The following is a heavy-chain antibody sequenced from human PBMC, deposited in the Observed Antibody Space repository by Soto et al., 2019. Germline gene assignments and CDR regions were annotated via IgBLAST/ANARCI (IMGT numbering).Heavy chain of an antibody. V-gene: IGHV1-69*13. CDR1: GGTFSSYA. CDR2: IIPIFGTA. D-gene: IGHD6-6*01. J-gene: IGHJ4*02. Sequence: GASVKVSCKASGGTFSSYAISWVRQAPGQGLEWMGGIIPIFGTANYAQKFQGRVTITADESTSTAYMELSSLRSEDTAVYYCARVEYSSSKTLDYWGQGTLVTVSS. CDR3: ARVEYSSSKTLDY.